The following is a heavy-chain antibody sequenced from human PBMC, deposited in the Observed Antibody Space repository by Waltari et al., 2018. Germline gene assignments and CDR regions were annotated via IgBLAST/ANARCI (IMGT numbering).Heavy chain of an antibody. D-gene: IGHD3-10*01. CDR2: IYTSGST. CDR3: ARNDWSIYGSGSYLFVY. V-gene: IGHV4-61*09. CDR1: GGSISSGSYY. J-gene: IGHJ4*02. Sequence: QVQLQESGPGLVKPSQTLSLTCTVSGGSISSGSYYWSWIRQPAGKGLEWIGYIYTSGSTNYNPSLKSRVTISVDTSKNQFSLKLSSVTAADTAVYYCARNDWSIYGSGSYLFVYWGQGTLVTVSS.